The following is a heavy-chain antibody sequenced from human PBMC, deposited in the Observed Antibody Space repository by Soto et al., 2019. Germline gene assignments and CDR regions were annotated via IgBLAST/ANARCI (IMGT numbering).Heavy chain of an antibody. J-gene: IGHJ4*02. CDR2: IYYRANP. D-gene: IGHD5-12*01. CDR3: ARHYGDGYDYVDY. CDR1: GWSINTYY. V-gene: IGHV4-59*08. Sequence: QVQLQESGPGLVKPSETLSLTCTVSGWSINTYYWSWIRQPPGKGLEWIGYIYYRANPNYNPSLKSRVTRSQDTSKNQFSLKLSSVTAADTAVYYCARHYGDGYDYVDYWGQGTLVTVSS.